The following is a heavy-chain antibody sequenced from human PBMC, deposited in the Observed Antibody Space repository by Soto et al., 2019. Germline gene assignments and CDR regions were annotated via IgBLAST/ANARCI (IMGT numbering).Heavy chain of an antibody. V-gene: IGHV1-69*12. J-gene: IGHJ6*02. D-gene: IGHD5-12*01. Sequence: QVQLVQSGAEVKKPGSSVKVSCKASGGTFSSYAISWVRQAPGQGLEWMGGIIPIFGTANYAQKFQGRVTITADESASTAYMELSSLRSEDTAVYYCATGRDGYNWGYYGMDVWGQGTTVTVSS. CDR1: GGTFSSYA. CDR2: IIPIFGTA. CDR3: ATGRDGYNWGYYGMDV.